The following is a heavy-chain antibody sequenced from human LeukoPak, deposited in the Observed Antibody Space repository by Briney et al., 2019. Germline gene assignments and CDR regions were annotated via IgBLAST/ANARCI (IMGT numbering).Heavy chain of an antibody. D-gene: IGHD3-22*01. CDR3: ARGDSSASYYLEY. CDR1: GFTFGDFG. CDR2: INLSGSTI. J-gene: IGHJ4*02. Sequence: PGGSLRLSCATSGFTFGDFGVSWVCQAPGKGLEWVSGINLSGSTIAYADSVRGRFTISRDNAKNSLYLQMNTLRAEDTAFYYCARGDSSASYYLEYWGQGTLVTVSS. V-gene: IGHV3-20*04.